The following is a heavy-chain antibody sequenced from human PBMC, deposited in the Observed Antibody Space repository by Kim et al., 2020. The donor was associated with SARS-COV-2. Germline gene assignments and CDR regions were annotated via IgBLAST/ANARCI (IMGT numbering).Heavy chain of an antibody. CDR1: GFTFSSYS. D-gene: IGHD3-10*01. CDR2: ISSSSSYI. V-gene: IGHV3-21*01. J-gene: IGHJ6*02. Sequence: GGSLRLSCAASGFTFSSYSMNWVRQAPGKGLEWVSSISSSSSYIYYADSVKGRFTISRDNAKNSLYLQMNSLRAEDTAVYYCARDGYLWFGELSPYYYYGMDVWGQGTTGTVSS. CDR3: ARDGYLWFGELSPYYYYGMDV.